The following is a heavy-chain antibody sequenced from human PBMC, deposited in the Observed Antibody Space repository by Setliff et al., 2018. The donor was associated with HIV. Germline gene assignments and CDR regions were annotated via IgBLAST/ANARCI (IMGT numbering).Heavy chain of an antibody. D-gene: IGHD2-21*02. V-gene: IGHV4-59*11. J-gene: IGHJ4*02. CDR1: GGSMTSHF. CDR2: VHHGGTA. CDR3: AGELGRTVDY. Sequence: PSETLSLTCTVSGGSMTSHFWGWIRQPPGKGLEWIGYVHHGGTANYNPSLKSRVSMSVDRSRNQVSLNLNSVTAADTAVYYCAGELGRTVDYWGQGALVTVSS.